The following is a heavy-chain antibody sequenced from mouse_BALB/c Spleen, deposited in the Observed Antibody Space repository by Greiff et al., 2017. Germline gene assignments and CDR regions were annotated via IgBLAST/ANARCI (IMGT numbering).Heavy chain of an antibody. Sequence: VQLQQSGAELARPGASVKMSCKASGYTFTSYTMHWVKQRPGQGLEWIGYINPSSGYTNYNQKFKDKATLTADKSSSTAYMQLSSLTSEDSAVYYCAMVRRNWYFDVWGAGTTVTVSS. D-gene: IGHD2-14*01. V-gene: IGHV1-4*01. CDR3: AMVRRNWYFDV. CDR2: INPSSGYT. CDR1: GYTFTSYT. J-gene: IGHJ1*01.